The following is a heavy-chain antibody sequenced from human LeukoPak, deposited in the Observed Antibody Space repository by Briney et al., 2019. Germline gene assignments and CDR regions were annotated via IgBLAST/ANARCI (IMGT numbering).Heavy chain of an antibody. Sequence: GGSLRLSCAASGFTFDDYTMHWVRQAPGKGLEWVSLVSWDGGSTYYADSVEGRFTISRDNSKNSLYLQMNSLRTEDTALYYCAKDSGYDSSGKRYYFDYWGQGTLVTVSS. CDR1: GFTFDDYT. J-gene: IGHJ4*02. CDR3: AKDSGYDSSGKRYYFDY. V-gene: IGHV3-43*01. CDR2: VSWDGGST. D-gene: IGHD3-22*01.